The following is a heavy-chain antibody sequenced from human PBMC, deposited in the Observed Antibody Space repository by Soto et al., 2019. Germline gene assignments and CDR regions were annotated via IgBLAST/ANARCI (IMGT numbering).Heavy chain of an antibody. V-gene: IGHV3-30-3*01. D-gene: IGHD6-19*01. CDR3: ARDTPGRNSSGWYYYYYGMDV. Sequence: PXGSLRLSCAASGFTFSSYAMHWVRQAPGKGLEWVAVISYDGSNKYYADSVKGRFTISRDNSKNTLYLQMNSLRAEDTAVYYCARDTPGRNSSGWYYYYYGMDVWGQGTTVTVSS. CDR1: GFTFSSYA. J-gene: IGHJ6*02. CDR2: ISYDGSNK.